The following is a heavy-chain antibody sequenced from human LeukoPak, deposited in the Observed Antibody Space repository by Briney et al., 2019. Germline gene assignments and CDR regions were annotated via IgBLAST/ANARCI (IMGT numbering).Heavy chain of an antibody. D-gene: IGHD3-16*02. V-gene: IGHV3-30-3*01. CDR2: ISYDGSNK. Sequence: GGSLRLSCAASGFTFSSYAMHWVRQAPGKGLEWVAVISYDGSNKYYADSVKGRFTISRDNSKNTLYLQMNSLRAEDTAVYYCARAQGYDYVWGSYRYTIPHPDYWGQGTLVTVSS. CDR3: ARAQGYDYVWGSYRYTIPHPDY. CDR1: GFTFSSYA. J-gene: IGHJ4*02.